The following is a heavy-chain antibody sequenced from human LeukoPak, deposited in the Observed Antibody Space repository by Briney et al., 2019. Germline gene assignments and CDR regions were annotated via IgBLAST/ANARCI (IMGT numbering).Heavy chain of an antibody. V-gene: IGHV3-23*01. CDR3: ARMYYYYYMDV. Sequence: GGSLRLSCAASGFTFSSYGMSWVRQAPGKGLEWVSAISGSGGSTYYADSVKGRFTISGDNSKNTLYLQMNSLRAEDTAVYYCARMYYYYYMDVWGKGTTVTVSS. J-gene: IGHJ6*03. CDR1: GFTFSSYG. CDR2: ISGSGGST.